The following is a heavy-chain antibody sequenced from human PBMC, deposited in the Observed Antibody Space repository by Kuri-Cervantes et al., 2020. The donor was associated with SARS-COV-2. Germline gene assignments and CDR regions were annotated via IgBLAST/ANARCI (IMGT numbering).Heavy chain of an antibody. D-gene: IGHD6-13*01. V-gene: IGHV3-30-3*01. J-gene: IGHJ6*02. CDR3: ARGYSSSWYGNYGMDV. CDR2: IPYDGSNK. CDR1: GFTFSSYA. Sequence: GGSLRLSCAASGFTFSSYAMHWVRRAPGKGLEWVAVIPYDGSNKYYADSVKGRFTISRDNSKNTLYLQMNSLRAEDTAVYYCARGYSSSWYGNYGMDVWGQGTTVTVSS.